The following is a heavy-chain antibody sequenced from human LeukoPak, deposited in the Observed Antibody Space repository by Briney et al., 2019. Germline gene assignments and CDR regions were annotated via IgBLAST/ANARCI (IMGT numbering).Heavy chain of an antibody. J-gene: IGHJ4*02. V-gene: IGHV3-53*01. CDR3: ARDRTGHNPGDY. D-gene: IGHD5-24*01. CDR1: GFTVSSNY. Sequence: GGSLRLSCAASGFTVSSNYMSWVRQAPGKGLEWVSVIYSGGSTYYADSVKGRFTISRDNSKNTLYLQMNSLRAEDTAVYYCARDRTGHNPGDYWGQGALVTVSA. CDR2: IYSGGST.